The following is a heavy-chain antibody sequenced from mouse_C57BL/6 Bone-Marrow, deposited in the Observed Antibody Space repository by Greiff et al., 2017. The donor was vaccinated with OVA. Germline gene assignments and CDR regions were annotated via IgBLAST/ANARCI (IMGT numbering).Heavy chain of an antibody. D-gene: IGHD1-1*01. CDR2: INPGSGGT. CDR3: ACYCCGIYAMDY. Sequence: QVQLKQSGAELVRPGTSVKVSCKASGYAFTNYLIEWVKQRPGQGLEWIGVINPGSGGTNYNEKLKGKVTLTDDKSSSTAFMQITSLTSEDSADYVCACYCCGIYAMDYWGQGTSVTVSS. J-gene: IGHJ4*01. CDR1: GYAFTNYL. V-gene: IGHV1-54*01.